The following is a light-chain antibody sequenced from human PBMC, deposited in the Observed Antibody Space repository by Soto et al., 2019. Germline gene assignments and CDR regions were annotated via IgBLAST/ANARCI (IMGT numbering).Light chain of an antibody. CDR1: QNVSRF. CDR2: DAP. V-gene: IGKV3-11*01. CDR3: QQRSNWPLP. J-gene: IGKJ4*01. Sequence: ALSQSQATLSLSPGERATLSWRASQNVSRFLCWYQQKPGRAPRLLIYDAPNRASGIPARFSGSGSGTDFTLTICRLEPEDFAVYYCQQRSNWPLPFGGGSKV.